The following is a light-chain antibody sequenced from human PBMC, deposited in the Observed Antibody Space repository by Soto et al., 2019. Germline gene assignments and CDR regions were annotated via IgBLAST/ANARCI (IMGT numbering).Light chain of an antibody. CDR2: EVT. CDR3: TSYAGSDNPVL. CDR1: SSDVGARDY. Sequence: QSALTQPPSASGSPGQSVTISCTGTSSDVGARDYVSWYQQHPGKVPKLVIYEVTKRPSGVPDRFSGSKSGNTASLTVSGLLAEDEADYYCTSYAGSDNPVLFGGGTKLTVL. V-gene: IGLV2-8*01. J-gene: IGLJ2*01.